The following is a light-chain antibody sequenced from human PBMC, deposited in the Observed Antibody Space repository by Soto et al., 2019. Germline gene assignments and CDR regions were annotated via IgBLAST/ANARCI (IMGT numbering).Light chain of an antibody. CDR3: QQYGSSSLVT. V-gene: IGKV3-20*01. CDR2: GAS. CDR1: QSVSSIY. Sequence: EIVLTQSPGTLSLSPGERATLSCRASQSVSSIYLAWYQQKPGQAPRLLIYGASSRATGIPDRFSGSGSGTDFTLTISRLEPEDFAVYYCQQYGSSSLVTFGPGTKVDI. J-gene: IGKJ3*01.